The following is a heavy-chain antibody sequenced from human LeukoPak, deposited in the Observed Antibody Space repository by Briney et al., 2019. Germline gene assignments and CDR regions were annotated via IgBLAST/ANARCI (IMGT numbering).Heavy chain of an antibody. CDR2: ISSSSSYI. Sequence: GGSLRLPCAASGFTFSSYSMNWVRQAPGKGLEWVSSISSSSSYIYYADSVKGRFTISRDNAKNSLYLQMNSLRAEDTAVYYCARDSSRIGGVEGDAFDIWGQGTMVTVSS. CDR3: ARDSSRIGGVEGDAFDI. J-gene: IGHJ3*02. D-gene: IGHD2-2*01. CDR1: GFTFSSYS. V-gene: IGHV3-21*01.